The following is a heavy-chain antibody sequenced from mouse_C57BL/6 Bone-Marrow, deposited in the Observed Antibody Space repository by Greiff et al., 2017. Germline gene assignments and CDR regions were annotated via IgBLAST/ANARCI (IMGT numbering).Heavy chain of an antibody. V-gene: IGHV1-64*01. D-gene: IGHD1-1*01. CDR3: ARRDYYGSSPFAY. J-gene: IGHJ3*01. Sequence: VQLQQPGAELVKPGASVKLSCKASGYTFTSYWMHWVKQRPGQGLEWIGMIHPNSGSTNYNEKFKSKATLTVDKSSSTAYMQLSSLTSGDSAVYYCARRDYYGSSPFAYWGQGTLVTVSA. CDR2: IHPNSGST. CDR1: GYTFTSYW.